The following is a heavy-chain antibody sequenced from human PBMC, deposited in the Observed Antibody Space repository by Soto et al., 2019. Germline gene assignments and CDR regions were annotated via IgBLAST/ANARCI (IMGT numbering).Heavy chain of an antibody. J-gene: IGHJ4*02. D-gene: IGHD3-3*01. Sequence: ASVKVSCKASGYTFTSYGISWVRQAPGQGLEWMGWISAYNGNTNYAQKLQGRVTMTTDTSTSTAYMELRSLRSDDTAVYYCARDSVFDFWSGYHNLLSFCGQGTLVPGSS. CDR1: GYTFTSYG. CDR3: ARDSVFDFWSGYHNLLSF. CDR2: ISAYNGNT. V-gene: IGHV1-18*01.